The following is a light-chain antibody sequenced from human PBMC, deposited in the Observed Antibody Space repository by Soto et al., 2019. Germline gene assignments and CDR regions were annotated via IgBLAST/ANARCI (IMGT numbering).Light chain of an antibody. V-gene: IGKV3-20*01. CDR2: GAS. Sequence: EIVLTQSPGTLSLSPGERATLSCRGRQSVSSSYLAWYQQKPGQAPRLLIYGASSRATGIPDRFSGSGSGTDFTLTISRLEPEDFAVYYCQHYGSSRWTFGQGTKVDIK. J-gene: IGKJ1*01. CDR1: QSVSSSY. CDR3: QHYGSSRWT.